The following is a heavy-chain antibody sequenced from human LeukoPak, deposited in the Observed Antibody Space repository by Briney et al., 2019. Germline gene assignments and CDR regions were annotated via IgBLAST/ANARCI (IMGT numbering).Heavy chain of an antibody. D-gene: IGHD3-3*01. CDR3: SKERGGFWSGDYFDY. J-gene: IGHJ4*02. CDR1: GFTFSSYD. CDR2: ISYDGSTK. V-gene: IGHV3-30*18. Sequence: GGALRLSCAASGFTFSSYDMHWVRQAPGKGLEGGAVISYDGSTKYYADSVKGRFTISRDSYKNTLYLQMNSLRDDDAAVKYCSKERGGFWSGDYFDYWGQGSLVTVCS.